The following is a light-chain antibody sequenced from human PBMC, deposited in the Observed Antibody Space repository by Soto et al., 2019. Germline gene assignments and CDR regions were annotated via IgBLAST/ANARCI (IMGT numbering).Light chain of an antibody. CDR2: GAS. J-gene: IGKJ2*01. Sequence: DIQLTQSPSFLSASVGDRVTITCRASQGISSYLAWYQQPPGKAPKLLIYGASTLQRGVSSRFSVSGSGTEFTLTISSLQPEDFATYYCQHLNTYPRTFGQGTKLEVK. CDR3: QHLNTYPRT. CDR1: QGISSY. V-gene: IGKV1-9*01.